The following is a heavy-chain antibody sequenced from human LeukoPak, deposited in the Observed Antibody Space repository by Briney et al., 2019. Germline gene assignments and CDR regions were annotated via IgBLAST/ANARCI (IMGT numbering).Heavy chain of an antibody. CDR1: GYTFTSYG. CDR2: INPNSGGT. V-gene: IGHV1-2*02. Sequence: ASVKVSCKASGYTFTSYGISWVRQAPGQGLEWMGWINPNSGGTNYAQKFQGRVTMTRDTSISTAYMELSRLRSDDTAVYYCARDRGSGSSPYYYYMDVWGKGTTVTVSS. CDR3: ARDRGSGSSPYYYYMDV. D-gene: IGHD3-10*01. J-gene: IGHJ6*03.